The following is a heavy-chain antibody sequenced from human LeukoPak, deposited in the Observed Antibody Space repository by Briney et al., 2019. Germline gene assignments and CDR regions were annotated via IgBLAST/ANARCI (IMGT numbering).Heavy chain of an antibody. J-gene: IGHJ6*02. CDR1: GYIFTSYW. CDR2: IYPGDSDT. V-gene: IGHV5-51*01. D-gene: IGHD3-10*01. Sequence: GESLKISCKGSGYIFTSYWIGWVRQMPGKGLEWMGIIYPGDSDTRYSPSFQGQVTISADKSISTAYLQWSSLKASDTAMYYCARSRITMARGVIITSPYYYYGMDVWGQGTTVTVSS. CDR3: ARSRITMARGVIITSPYYYYGMDV.